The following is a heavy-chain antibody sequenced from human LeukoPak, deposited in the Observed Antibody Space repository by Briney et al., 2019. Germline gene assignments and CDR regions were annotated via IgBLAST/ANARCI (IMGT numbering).Heavy chain of an antibody. J-gene: IGHJ4*02. CDR2: ISYDESNK. D-gene: IGHD6-6*01. CDR1: GFTFSSYG. V-gene: IGHV3-30*03. CDR3: ARDPGAYSSSPIDY. Sequence: GRSLRLSCAASGFTFSSYGMHWVRQAPGKGLEWVAVISYDESNKYYADSVTGRFTISRDNSKNTLYLQMNSLRAEDTAVYYCARDPGAYSSSPIDYWGQGTLVTVSS.